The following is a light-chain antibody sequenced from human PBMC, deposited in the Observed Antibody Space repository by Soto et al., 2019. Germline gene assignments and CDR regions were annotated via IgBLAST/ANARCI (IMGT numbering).Light chain of an antibody. CDR2: DAS. Sequence: DIQMTQSPSTLSASVGDRVTITCRASQSMNDWLAWYQQKPGKPPKVLIYDASSVQSGVPSRFSGSGSGTEFTLTIGSLQPDDVATYYCLRYNAFSQTFGQGTKVEI. CDR1: QSMNDW. CDR3: LRYNAFSQT. V-gene: IGKV1-5*01. J-gene: IGKJ1*01.